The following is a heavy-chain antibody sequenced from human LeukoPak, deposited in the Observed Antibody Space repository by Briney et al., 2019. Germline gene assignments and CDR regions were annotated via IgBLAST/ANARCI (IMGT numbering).Heavy chain of an antibody. CDR2: ISGSGVST. Sequence: GGSLRLSCAASGFTFSSYAMSWVRQAPGKGLEWVSAISGSGVSTYYADSVKGRFTISRDNSKNRLYLQMNSLRAEDPAVYSCAKAELILDSELDYWGQGTLVTVSS. CDR3: AKAELILDSELDY. CDR1: GFTFSSYA. V-gene: IGHV3-23*01. J-gene: IGHJ4*02. D-gene: IGHD1-7*01.